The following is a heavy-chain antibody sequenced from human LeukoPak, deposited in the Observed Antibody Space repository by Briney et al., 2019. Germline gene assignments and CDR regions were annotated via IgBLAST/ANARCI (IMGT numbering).Heavy chain of an antibody. V-gene: IGHV4-39*07. CDR2: IYHSGST. D-gene: IGHD2-2*02. J-gene: IGHJ6*02. CDR3: ARDRRPVVVSAAIRHTPGMDV. CDR1: GDSISSSSYY. Sequence: SETLSLTCTVSGDSISSSSYYWGWIRQPPGKGLEWIGSIYHSGSTYYNPSLKSRVTISVDTSKNQFSLKLSSVTAADTAVYYCARDRRPVVVSAAIRHTPGMDVWGQGTTVTVSS.